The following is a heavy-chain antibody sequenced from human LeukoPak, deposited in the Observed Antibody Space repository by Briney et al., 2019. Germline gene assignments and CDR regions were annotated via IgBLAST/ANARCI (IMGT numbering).Heavy chain of an antibody. V-gene: IGHV4-34*01. Sequence: SETLSLTCAVYGGSFSGYYWSWIRQPPGKGLEWIGEINHSGSTNYNPSLKSRVTISVDTSKNQFSLRLSSVTAADTAVYYCSRESASSSDHWGQGTLVTVSS. CDR2: INHSGST. J-gene: IGHJ5*02. CDR3: SRESASSSDH. CDR1: GGSFSGYY. D-gene: IGHD6-6*01.